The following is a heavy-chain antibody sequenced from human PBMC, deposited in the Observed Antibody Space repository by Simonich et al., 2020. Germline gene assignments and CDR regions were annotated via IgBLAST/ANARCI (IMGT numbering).Heavy chain of an antibody. CDR2: IYHSGST. D-gene: IGHD7-27*01. CDR1: GYSISSGYY. J-gene: IGHJ4*02. CDR3: ARGLTGDY. Sequence: QVQLQESGPGLVKPSETLSLTCAVSGYSISSGYYWGWIRQPPGKGLEWIGSIYHSGSTYYSPSLKSRVTISVDTSKTRFSRKLSSVTAADTAVYYCARGLTGDYWGQGTLVTVSS. V-gene: IGHV4-38-2*01.